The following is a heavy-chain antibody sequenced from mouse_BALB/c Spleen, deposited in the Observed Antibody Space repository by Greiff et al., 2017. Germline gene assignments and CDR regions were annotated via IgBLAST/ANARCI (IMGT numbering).Heavy chain of an antibody. D-gene: IGHD4-1*01. CDR1: GYSITSAYS. Sequence: DVKLQESGPDLVKPSQSLSLTCTVTGYSITSAYSWHWIRQFPGNKLEWMGYIHYSGSTNYNPSLKSRISITRDTSKNQFFLQLNSVTTEDTATYYCARSSNWEGWYFDVWGAGTTVTVSS. J-gene: IGHJ1*01. V-gene: IGHV3-1*02. CDR3: ARSSNWEGWYFDV. CDR2: IHYSGST.